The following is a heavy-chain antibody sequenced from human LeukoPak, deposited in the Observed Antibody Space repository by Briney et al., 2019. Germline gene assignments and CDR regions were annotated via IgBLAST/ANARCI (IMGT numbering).Heavy chain of an antibody. Sequence: SETLSLTCTVSGGSVSSGSYYWSWIRQPPGKGLEWIGYIYYSGSTNYNPSLKSRVTISVDTSKNQFSLKLSSVTAADTAVYYCAREKGVGAFDIWGQGTMVTVPS. V-gene: IGHV4-61*01. CDR1: GGSVSSGSYY. D-gene: IGHD3-10*01. J-gene: IGHJ3*02. CDR2: IYYSGST. CDR3: AREKGVGAFDI.